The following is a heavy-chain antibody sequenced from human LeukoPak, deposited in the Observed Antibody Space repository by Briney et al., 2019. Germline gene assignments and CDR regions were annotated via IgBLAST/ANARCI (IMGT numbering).Heavy chain of an antibody. CDR3: AKETGWSPLGENDH. CDR1: GFIFSNYA. CDR2: ISGSADT. Sequence: GGSLRLSCEGSGFIFSNYAMTWVRQAPGRGLEWVAGISGSADTSYADSVKGRFSISRDDSKDTVYIQLNRLTADDTALYYCAKETGWSPLGENDHWGQGILVIVPS. J-gene: IGHJ4*02. V-gene: IGHV3-23*01. D-gene: IGHD3-16*01.